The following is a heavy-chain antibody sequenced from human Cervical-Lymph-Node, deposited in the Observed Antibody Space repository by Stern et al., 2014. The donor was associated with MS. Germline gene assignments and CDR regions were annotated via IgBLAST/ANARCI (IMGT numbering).Heavy chain of an antibody. D-gene: IGHD3-9*01. CDR2: IDWEDDK. CDR1: GFSLNTRGMC. J-gene: IGHJ6*02. CDR3: ARILHSRDWFFGYGMDV. V-gene: IGHV2-70*01. Sequence: QVTLKESGPALVKPTQTLTLTCTFSGFSLNTRGMCVSWIRQPPGKAPEWLALIDWEDDKFYSTSLKTRLTISKDTSKNQVVLTLTNMDPVDTGTYYCARILHSRDWFFGYGMDVWGQGTTVTVSS.